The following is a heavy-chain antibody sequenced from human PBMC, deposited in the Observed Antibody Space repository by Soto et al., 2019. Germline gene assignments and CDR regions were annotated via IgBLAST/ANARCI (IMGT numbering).Heavy chain of an antibody. J-gene: IGHJ6*02. CDR1: GFTFSSYG. CDR2: IWYDGSNK. V-gene: IGHV3-33*01. D-gene: IGHD5-12*01. CDR3: ARAYSGYDFYSYYGMDV. Sequence: SLRLSCAASGFTFSSYGMHWVRQAPGKGLEWVAVIWYDGSNKYYADSVKGRFTISRDNSKNTLYLQMNSLRAEDTAVYYCARAYSGYDFYSYYGMDVWGQGTTVTVSS.